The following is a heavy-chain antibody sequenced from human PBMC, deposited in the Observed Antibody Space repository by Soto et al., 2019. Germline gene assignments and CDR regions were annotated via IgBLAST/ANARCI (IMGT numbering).Heavy chain of an antibody. CDR3: ARGAGIAVAGTSFDY. V-gene: IGHV3-30-3*01. J-gene: IGHJ4*02. D-gene: IGHD6-19*01. CDR2: ISYDGSNK. CDR1: GFTFSSYT. Sequence: QVQLVECGGGVVQPGRSLRLSCAASGFTFSSYTMHWVRQAPGKGLEWVALISYDGSNKYYADSVKGRFTISRDNSKNTLYLQMNSLRAEDTAVYYCARGAGIAVAGTSFDYWGQGTLVTVSS.